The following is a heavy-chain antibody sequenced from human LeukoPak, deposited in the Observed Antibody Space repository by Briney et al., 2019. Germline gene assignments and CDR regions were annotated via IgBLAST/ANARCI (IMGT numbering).Heavy chain of an antibody. CDR2: INHSGST. V-gene: IGHV4-34*01. CDR3: ARRAQEAFDI. Sequence: PSETLSLTCAVYGGSFSGYYWSWIRQPPGKGLEWIGEINHSGSTNYNPSLKSRVTISVDTSKNQFSLKLSSVTAADTAVYYCARRAQEAFDIWGQGTMVTVSS. CDR1: GGSFSGYY. J-gene: IGHJ3*02.